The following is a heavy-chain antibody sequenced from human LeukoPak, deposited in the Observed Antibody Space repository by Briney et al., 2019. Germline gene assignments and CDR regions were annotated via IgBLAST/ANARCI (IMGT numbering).Heavy chain of an antibody. Sequence: NPGGSLRLSCAASGFTFSNAWMSWVRQAPGKGLEWVGRIKSKTDGGTTDYATPVKGRFTISRDDSKNTLYLQMNSLKTEDTAVYYCTTSPPAAPGDYWGQGTLVTVSS. CDR2: IKSKTDGGTT. D-gene: IGHD2-2*01. CDR3: TTSPPAAPGDY. J-gene: IGHJ4*02. CDR1: GFTFSNAW. V-gene: IGHV3-15*01.